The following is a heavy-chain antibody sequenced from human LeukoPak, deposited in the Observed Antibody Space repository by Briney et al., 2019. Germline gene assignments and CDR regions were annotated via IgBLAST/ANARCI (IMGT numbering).Heavy chain of an antibody. CDR1: GFTFSSYS. CDR2: ISSSSSYI. V-gene: IGHV3-21*01. CDR3: ARDRDDYGDYVLDY. Sequence: GRPLRLSCAASGFTFSSYSMNWVRRAPGKGLEWVSSISSSSSYIYYADSVKGRFTISRDNAKNSLYLQMNSLRAEDTAVYYCARDRDDYGDYVLDYWGQGTLVTVSS. D-gene: IGHD4-17*01. J-gene: IGHJ4*02.